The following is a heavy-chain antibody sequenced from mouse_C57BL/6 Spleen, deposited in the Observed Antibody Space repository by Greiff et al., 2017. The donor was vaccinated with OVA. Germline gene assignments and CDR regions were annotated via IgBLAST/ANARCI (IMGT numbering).Heavy chain of an antibody. J-gene: IGHJ2*01. D-gene: IGHD1-1*01. V-gene: IGHV5-12*01. CDR1: GFTFSDYY. CDR2: ISNGGGST. CDR3: ARQGRLKDYFDY. Sequence: EVHLVESGGGLVQPGGSLKLSCAASGFTFSDYYMYWVRQTPEKRLEWVAYISNGGGSTYYPDTVKGRFTISRDNAKNTLYLQMSRLKSEDTAMYYCARQGRLKDYFDYWGQGTTLTVSS.